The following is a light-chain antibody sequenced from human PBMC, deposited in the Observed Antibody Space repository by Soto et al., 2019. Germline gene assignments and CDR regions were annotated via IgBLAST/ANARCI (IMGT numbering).Light chain of an antibody. V-gene: IGKV3-20*01. J-gene: IGKJ1*01. CDR1: QSVSSNY. Sequence: EVMLTQSPGTLSLSPGERATLSCRASQSVSSNYLAWYQQKSGQAPRLLIYGSSNRTTGIPDRFSGRGSGTDFTITIRRLEPEDFAVYYCQQYDTSPRTFGQGTKVEFK. CDR3: QQYDTSPRT. CDR2: GSS.